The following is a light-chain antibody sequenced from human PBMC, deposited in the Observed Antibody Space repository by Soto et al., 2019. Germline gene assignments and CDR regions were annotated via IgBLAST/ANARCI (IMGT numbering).Light chain of an antibody. V-gene: IGKV3D-15*01. CDR1: QSVGRN. Sequence: EVVMTQSPATLSVSPGERAALSCRANQSVGRNVAWYQQKAGQAPRLLIYGASSRATGIPDRFSGSGSGTDFTFTICSLQPEDIATYYGQQYDNLPLTFGGGTKV. CDR3: QQYDNLPLT. J-gene: IGKJ4*01. CDR2: GAS.